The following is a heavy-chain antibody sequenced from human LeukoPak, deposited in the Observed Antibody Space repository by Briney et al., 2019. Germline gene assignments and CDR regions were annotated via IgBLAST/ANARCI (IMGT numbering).Heavy chain of an antibody. D-gene: IGHD2-15*01. CDR3: AQPLPYHVYCSGGHCPYLFDH. CDR1: GFTFSIYG. CDR2: IRSTGVDT. V-gene: IGHV3-23*01. Sequence: SGGSLRLSCAASGFTFSIYGMSWLRQAPGKGLEWVSTIRSTGVDTFYADSVKGRFTISRDNSKNTLYLEMNSLRVEDTALYYCAQPLPYHVYCSGGHCPYLFDHWGQGTLVTVSS. J-gene: IGHJ4*02.